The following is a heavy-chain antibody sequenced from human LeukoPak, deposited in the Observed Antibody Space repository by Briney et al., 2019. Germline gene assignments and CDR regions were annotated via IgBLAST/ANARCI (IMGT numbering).Heavy chain of an antibody. CDR3: ARDRDYYGSGSYPFWFDP. D-gene: IGHD3-10*01. Sequence: GGSLRLSCAASGFTFSSYSMNWVRQAPGKGLEWVSSISSSSSYIYYADSVKGRFTISRDNVKNSLYLQMNSLRAEDTAVYYCARDRDYYGSGSYPFWFDPWGQGTLVTVSS. CDR1: GFTFSSYS. V-gene: IGHV3-21*01. CDR2: ISSSSSYI. J-gene: IGHJ5*02.